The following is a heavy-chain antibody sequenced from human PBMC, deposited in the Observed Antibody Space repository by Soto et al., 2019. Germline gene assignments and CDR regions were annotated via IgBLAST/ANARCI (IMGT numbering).Heavy chain of an antibody. Sequence: EVQLVESGGGLVKPGGSLRLSCAASGFTFSSYSMNWVRQAPGKGLEWVSSISSSSSYIYYADSVKGRFTISRDNAKNSLYLQMNSLRAEDTALYYCARGLSGYDSYYFDYWGQGTLVTVSS. CDR2: ISSSSSYI. CDR3: ARGLSGYDSYYFDY. CDR1: GFTFSSYS. D-gene: IGHD5-12*01. V-gene: IGHV3-21*01. J-gene: IGHJ4*02.